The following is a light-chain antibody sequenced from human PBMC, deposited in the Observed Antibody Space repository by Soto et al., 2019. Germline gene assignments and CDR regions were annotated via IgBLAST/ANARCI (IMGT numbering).Light chain of an antibody. CDR3: QQYGSSPPT. CDR1: QSVSNSF. J-gene: IGKJ2*01. V-gene: IGKV3-20*01. Sequence: EIVLTQSPGTLSLSPGERATLSCRASQSVSNSFLVWYQQKPGQAPRLLIYGVSSRATGIPDRFSGSGSGTDFTLTISRLEPEDFAVYYCQQYGSSPPTFGQGTNLEIK. CDR2: GVS.